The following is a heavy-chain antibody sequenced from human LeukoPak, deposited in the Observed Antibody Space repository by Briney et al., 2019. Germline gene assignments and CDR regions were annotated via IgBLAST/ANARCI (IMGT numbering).Heavy chain of an antibody. Sequence: GGSLRLSCAASGFTFSSYGMHWVRQAPGKGLEWVGHIKSKVDGGTREYAAPVKGRFTISRDDSKNTLYLQMNSLKTEDTAVYFCTTEGLFWGQGTLVTVSS. J-gene: IGHJ4*02. CDR2: IKSKVDGGTR. CDR1: GFTFSSYG. V-gene: IGHV3-15*07. CDR3: TTEGLF.